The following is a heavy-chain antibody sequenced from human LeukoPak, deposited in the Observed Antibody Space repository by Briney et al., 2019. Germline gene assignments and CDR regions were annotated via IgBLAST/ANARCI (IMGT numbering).Heavy chain of an antibody. V-gene: IGHV3-7*04. CDR2: IKYDESEE. J-gene: IGHJ4*02. D-gene: IGHD1-1*01. Sequence: GGSLRLSCAASGFTFSSFWMGWVRQAPGKGLEWVASIKYDESEEHYVDSVKGRFTISRDNAKNSLYLQMISLRAEDTAVYFCTRATTNGYFEYWGQGALVTVSS. CDR3: TRATTNGYFEY. CDR1: GFTFSSFW.